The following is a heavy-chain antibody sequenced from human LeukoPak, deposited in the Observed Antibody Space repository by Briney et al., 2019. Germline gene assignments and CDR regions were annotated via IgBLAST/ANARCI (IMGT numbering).Heavy chain of an antibody. J-gene: IGHJ3*02. CDR3: AKDKSTYYYDSSGYPDAFDI. CDR2: ISWNSGSI. D-gene: IGHD3-22*01. Sequence: PGGSLRLSCAASGFTFDDYAMPWVRQAPGKGLEWVSGISWNSGSIGYADSVKGRFTISRDNAKNSLYLQMNSLRAEDTALYYCAKDKSTYYYDSSGYPDAFDIWGQGTMVTVSS. V-gene: IGHV3-9*01. CDR1: GFTFDDYA.